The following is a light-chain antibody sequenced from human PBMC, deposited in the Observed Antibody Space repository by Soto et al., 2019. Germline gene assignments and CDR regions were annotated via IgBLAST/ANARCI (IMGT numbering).Light chain of an antibody. J-gene: IGLJ1*01. V-gene: IGLV2-8*01. CDR3: GLYAGSSKLV. CDR2: EVS. Sequence: QSVLTQPPSASGTPGQSVTISCTGTSSDVGGNNYVSWYQQHPGKAPKLIIHEVSQRPSGVPDRFSGSKSGNTASLIVSGLQAEDEADYYCGLYAGSSKLVFGAGTKVTVL. CDR1: SSDVGGNNY.